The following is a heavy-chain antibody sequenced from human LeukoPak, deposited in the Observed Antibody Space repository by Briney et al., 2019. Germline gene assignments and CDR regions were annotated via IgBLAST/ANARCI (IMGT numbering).Heavy chain of an antibody. CDR2: INPSGGST. CDR1: GYTFTSYY. D-gene: IGHD3-22*01. Sequence: ASVKVSCKASGYTFTSYYMHWVRQAPGQGLEWMGIINPSGGSTSYAQKFQGRVTMARDTSTGTVYMELSSLRSEDTAVYYCARGPNYYDSSGYLYYFDYWGQGTLVTVSS. J-gene: IGHJ4*02. V-gene: IGHV1-46*01. CDR3: ARGPNYYDSSGYLYYFDY.